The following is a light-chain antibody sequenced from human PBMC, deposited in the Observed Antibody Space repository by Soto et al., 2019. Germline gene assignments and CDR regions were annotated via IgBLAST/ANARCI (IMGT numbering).Light chain of an antibody. J-gene: IGLJ1*01. Sequence: QSALTQPPSASGSPGQSVTISCTGASSDIGTYDSVSWYQQQAGKAPKLIIYEVVKRPSGVPDRFSGSKSGNMASLTVSGLQAEDEADYYCSSYAGRDVYVFGTGTNLTVL. V-gene: IGLV2-8*01. CDR2: EVV. CDR3: SSYAGRDVYV. CDR1: SSDIGTYDS.